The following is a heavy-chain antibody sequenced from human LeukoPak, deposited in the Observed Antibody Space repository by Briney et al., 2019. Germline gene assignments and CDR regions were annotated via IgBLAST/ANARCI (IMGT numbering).Heavy chain of an antibody. CDR1: GLTLCSYQ. J-gene: IGHJ3*02. CDR2: ISSNGRPL. V-gene: IGHV3-48*03. Sequence: PGGSLLLSCAASGLTLCSYQMNSVRQAPGRGLGWVSYISSNGRPLNYADSGKDRFTSSIDNAKNSLYLQMNSLRAGHTAVYYCARRSVAFDIWGQGTMVRVSS. CDR3: ARRSVAFDI.